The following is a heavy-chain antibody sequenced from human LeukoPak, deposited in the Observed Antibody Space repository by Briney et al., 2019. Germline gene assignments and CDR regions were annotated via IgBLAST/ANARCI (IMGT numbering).Heavy chain of an antibody. CDR2: ISAYNGNT. V-gene: IGHV1-18*01. CDR3: ARERRLPPNYYYYGMDV. CDR1: GYTFTSYG. J-gene: IGHJ6*02. Sequence: GASVKVSCKASGYTFTSYGISWVRQAPGQGLEWMGWISAYNGNTNYAQKLQGRVTMTTDTSTSTAYMELRSLRSEDTAVYYCARERRLPPNYYYYGMDVWGQGTTVTVSS.